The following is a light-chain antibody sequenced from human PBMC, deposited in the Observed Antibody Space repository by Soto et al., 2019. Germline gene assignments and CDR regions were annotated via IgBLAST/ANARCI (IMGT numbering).Light chain of an antibody. Sequence: QSALTQPASVSGSPGQSITISCTGTSGDVGGYYYVSWYQQLPGKAPKLIIFEVSNRPSGVSNRFSGSKSGNTASLTIAGLQAEDEADYHCSSYTTGSTLYVFGGGTKVTVL. CDR3: SSYTTGSTLYV. V-gene: IGLV2-14*01. CDR1: SGDVGGYYY. J-gene: IGLJ1*01. CDR2: EVS.